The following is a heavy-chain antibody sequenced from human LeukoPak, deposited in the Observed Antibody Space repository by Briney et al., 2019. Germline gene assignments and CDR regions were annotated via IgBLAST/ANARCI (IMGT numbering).Heavy chain of an antibody. Sequence: GGSLRLSCAASGFTFSSYAMHWVRQAPGKGLEWVSAIGDDVVSTYYAESVKGRFTISRDNSKNTLYLQMNSLRAEDTAIYYCAKDSPLLTVWGQGTLVTVSS. V-gene: IGHV3-23*01. CDR1: GFTFSSYA. CDR2: IGDDVVST. D-gene: IGHD3-9*01. J-gene: IGHJ4*02. CDR3: AKDSPLLTV.